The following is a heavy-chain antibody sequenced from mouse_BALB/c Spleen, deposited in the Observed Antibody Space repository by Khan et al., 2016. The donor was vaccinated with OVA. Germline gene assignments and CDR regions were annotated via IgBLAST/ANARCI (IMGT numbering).Heavy chain of an antibody. V-gene: IGHV5-4*02. Sequence: EVELVESGGGLVKPGGSLKLSCAASGFTFSDYYMYWVRQTPEKRLEWVATISDGGSYTYYPDSVKGRFTISSDDVKNILYLQMSSLKSEDTAMYYCARGYYGDPFAYWGQGTLVHCLC. CDR1: GFTFSDYY. CDR2: ISDGGSYT. J-gene: IGHJ3*01. D-gene: IGHD2-13*01. CDR3: ARGYYGDPFAY.